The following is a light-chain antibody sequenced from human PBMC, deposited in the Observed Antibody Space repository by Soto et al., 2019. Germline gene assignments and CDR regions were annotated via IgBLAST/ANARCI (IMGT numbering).Light chain of an antibody. J-gene: IGKJ5*01. Sequence: DIQITQSPSSLSASVGDRVAITCRSSQSISIYLNWYQQKPGKAPKLLIYAASSLQSGVPSRFSGSGSGTDFTLTISSLQPEDFATYYCQQSYSTPITLGQGTRLEIK. CDR3: QQSYSTPIT. CDR1: QSISIY. CDR2: AAS. V-gene: IGKV1-39*01.